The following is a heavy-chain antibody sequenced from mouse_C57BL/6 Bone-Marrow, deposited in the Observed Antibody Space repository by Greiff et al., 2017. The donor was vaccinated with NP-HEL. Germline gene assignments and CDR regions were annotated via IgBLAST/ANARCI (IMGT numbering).Heavy chain of an antibody. V-gene: IGHV14-2*01. CDR2: IDPEDGET. Sequence: VQLQQSGAELVKPGASVKLSCTASGFNIKDYYMHWVKQRTEQGLEWIGRIDPEDGETNYAPKFKGKATITADTSSNTAYLQLTSLISDDTAVYYCARPTGFNWYFDVWGTGTTVTVSS. CDR1: GFNIKDYY. D-gene: IGHD4-1*01. J-gene: IGHJ1*03. CDR3: ARPTGFNWYFDV.